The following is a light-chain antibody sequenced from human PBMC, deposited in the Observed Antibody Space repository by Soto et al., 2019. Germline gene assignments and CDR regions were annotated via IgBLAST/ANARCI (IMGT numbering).Light chain of an antibody. V-gene: IGKV1-33*01. CDR2: DAS. Sequence: DIQMTQSPSSLSASVGDTVTITCQASQDITNHLNWYQQKPGKAPNLLIYDASHLETGVPSRFSGSGSGTYFTLTISSLQPEGIATYYCQKYDDVPQFGPGTKVDF. CDR3: QKYDDVPQ. J-gene: IGKJ3*01. CDR1: QDITNH.